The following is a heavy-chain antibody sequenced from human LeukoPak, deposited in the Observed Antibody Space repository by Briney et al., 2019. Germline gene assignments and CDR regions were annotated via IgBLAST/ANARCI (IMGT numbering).Heavy chain of an antibody. CDR2: HNQNP. D-gene: IGHD3-9*01. CDR1: GASVSSGDYH. V-gene: IGHV4-61*08. Sequence: SETLSLTCTVSGASVSSGDYHWSWVRQAPGKGLVWIGHNQNPSYNPSLKSRVVISIHTSRNQFSLTLNTVTAADTATYFCVTYFVNGGGRGHWGPGALVTVSS. CDR3: VTYFVNGGGRGH. J-gene: IGHJ4*02.